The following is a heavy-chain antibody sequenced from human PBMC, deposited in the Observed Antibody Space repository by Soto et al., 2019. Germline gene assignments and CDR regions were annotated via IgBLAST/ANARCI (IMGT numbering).Heavy chain of an antibody. J-gene: IGHJ4*02. CDR3: ARESRIPHKYCSGGSCYSGYFDY. CDR1: GGTFSSYT. Sequence: QVPLVQSGAEVKKPGSSVKVSCKASGGTFSSYTISWVRQAPGQGLEWMGRIIPILGIANYAQKFQGRVTITADKSTSTAYMELSSLRSEDTAVYYCARESRIPHKYCSGGSCYSGYFDYWGQGTLVTVSS. CDR2: IIPILGIA. D-gene: IGHD2-15*01. V-gene: IGHV1-69*08.